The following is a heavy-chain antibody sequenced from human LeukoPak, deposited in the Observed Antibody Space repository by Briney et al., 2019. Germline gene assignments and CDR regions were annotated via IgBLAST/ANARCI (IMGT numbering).Heavy chain of an antibody. J-gene: IGHJ4*02. CDR2: NIPILGIA. CDR1: GGTFSSYA. Sequence: ASVKVSCKASGGTFSSYAISWVRQAPGQGLEWMGRNIPILGIANYAQKFQGRVTITADKSTTTAYMELSSLRSEDTAVYYCARDPRDYDILTGYYTYYFDYWGQGTLVTVSS. D-gene: IGHD3-9*01. CDR3: ARDPRDYDILTGYYTYYFDY. V-gene: IGHV1-69*04.